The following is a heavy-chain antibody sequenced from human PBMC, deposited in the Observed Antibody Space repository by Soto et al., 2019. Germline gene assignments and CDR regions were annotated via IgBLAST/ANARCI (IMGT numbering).Heavy chain of an antibody. V-gene: IGHV1-69*01. CDR2: FIPLFGTP. Sequence: QVQLVQSGAEVKKPGSSVKVSCKASGGTFKSYVFSWVRQAPGQGLEWMAGFIPLFGTPNYAQKFQGRVTITADESTSTVYMEMSSLTSEDSAVYYCARGLTVYSAVVHYYYARDVWGQGTTVTVSS. CDR1: GGTFKSYV. D-gene: IGHD2-21*01. CDR3: ARGLTVYSAVVHYYYARDV. J-gene: IGHJ6*02.